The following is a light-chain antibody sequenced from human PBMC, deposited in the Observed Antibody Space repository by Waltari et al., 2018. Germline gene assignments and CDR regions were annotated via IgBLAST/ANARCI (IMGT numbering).Light chain of an antibody. J-gene: IGLJ3*02. Sequence: QSALTQPPSASGSPGQSVTIACTGTSSDVGYYNYVSWYQQHPGKAPKLMIYEVTKRPSGVPDRFYGSKSDNTASLTVSGVQVEDEADYYCTSLAAGSTWVFGGGTKLTVL. CDR1: SSDVGYYNY. CDR3: TSLAAGSTWV. V-gene: IGLV2-8*01. CDR2: EVT.